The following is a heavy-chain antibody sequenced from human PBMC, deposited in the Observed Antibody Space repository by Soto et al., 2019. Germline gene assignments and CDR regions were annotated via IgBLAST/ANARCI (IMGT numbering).Heavy chain of an antibody. J-gene: IGHJ4*02. Sequence: EVPLLESGGGLVQPGGSLRLSCAASGFTFSSYGMSWVRQAPGKGLEWVSGISGSGGSTYYADSVKGRFTISRDNPKNTLYLQMNSLRDEDTAVYYCAKEGRYRRNRGYVDYWGQGTLVTVSS. CDR3: AKEGRYRRNRGYVDY. CDR2: ISGSGGST. D-gene: IGHD1-26*01. V-gene: IGHV3-23*01. CDR1: GFTFSSYG.